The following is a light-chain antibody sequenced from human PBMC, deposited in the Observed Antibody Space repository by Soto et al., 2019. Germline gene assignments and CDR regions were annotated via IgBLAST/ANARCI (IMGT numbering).Light chain of an antibody. CDR1: ISDVGGYRY. J-gene: IGLJ1*01. Sequence: QSVLTQPSSVSGSPGQSITISCTGTISDVGGYRYVSWYQQHPFKAPKLMIYEVSNRPSGVSNRFSGSKSGNTASLTISGLQAGDEADYYCSSHTTTSTRIFGTGTKVTV. V-gene: IGLV2-14*01. CDR2: EVS. CDR3: SSHTTTSTRI.